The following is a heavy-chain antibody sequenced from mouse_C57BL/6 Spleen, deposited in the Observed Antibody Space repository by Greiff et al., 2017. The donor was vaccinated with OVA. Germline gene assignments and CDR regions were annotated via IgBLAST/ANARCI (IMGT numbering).Heavy chain of an antibody. J-gene: IGHJ2*01. CDR1: GYTFTDYE. CDR3: AKEGSSSFGG. D-gene: IGHD1-1*01. Sequence: VQLQQSGAELVRPGASVTLSCKASGYTFTDYEMHWVKQTPVHGLEWIGAIDPETGGTAYNQKFKGKAILTADKSSSTAYMGLRSLTSEDSAVYYCAKEGSSSFGGWGNGTTLTVSS. V-gene: IGHV1-15*01. CDR2: IDPETGGT.